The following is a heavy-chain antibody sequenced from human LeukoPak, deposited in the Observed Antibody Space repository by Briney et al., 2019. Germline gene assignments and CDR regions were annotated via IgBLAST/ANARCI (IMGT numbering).Heavy chain of an antibody. V-gene: IGHV3-23*01. J-gene: IGHJ4*02. CDR3: ANQRSVATAGTFF. CDR2: MNSNGGST. CDR1: GFTFSDYG. Sequence: GGSLRLSCAASGFTFSDYGMNWVRQAPGKGLEWVSGMNSNGGSTYYAESVKGRFTISRDNSNNMLYLQMNSLTADDTAIYYCANQRSVATAGTFFWGQGSLVTVSS. D-gene: IGHD6-13*01.